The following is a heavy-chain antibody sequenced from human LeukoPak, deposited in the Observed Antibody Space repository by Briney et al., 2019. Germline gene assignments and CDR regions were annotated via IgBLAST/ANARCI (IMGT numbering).Heavy chain of an antibody. CDR1: GFTFSSFA. Sequence: PGGSLRLSCAASGFTFSSFAMSWVRQAPGKGLEWVSGISGGGGSTYYADSVKGRFTISRDNSKNTLYLQMNSLRAEDTAVYYCAKAVAGNWYFDLWGRGTLVTVSS. J-gene: IGHJ2*01. V-gene: IGHV3-23*01. CDR2: ISGGGGST. CDR3: AKAVAGNWYFDL. D-gene: IGHD6-19*01.